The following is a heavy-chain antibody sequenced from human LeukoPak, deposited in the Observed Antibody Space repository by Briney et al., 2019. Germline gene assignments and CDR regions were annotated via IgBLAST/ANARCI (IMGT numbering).Heavy chain of an antibody. D-gene: IGHD1-1*01. Sequence: SQTLSLSCDISGDSVSSNSAAWNWIRQSPSRGLEWLGRTYYRSKWSNQYAESVKSRITINPDTSKNQFSLQLNSVTPEDTAVYYCARQYTTRRYYGMDVWGQGTTVTVSS. CDR3: ARQYTTRRYYGMDV. CDR1: GDSVSSNSAA. J-gene: IGHJ6*02. V-gene: IGHV6-1*01. CDR2: TYYRSKWSN.